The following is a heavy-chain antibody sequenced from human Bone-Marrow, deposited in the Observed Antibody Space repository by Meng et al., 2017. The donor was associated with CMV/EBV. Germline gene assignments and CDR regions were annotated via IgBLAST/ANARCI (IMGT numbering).Heavy chain of an antibody. V-gene: IGHV3-7*01. Sequence: GESLKISCAASGLTVRSNYMSWVRQAPGKGLEWVANIKQDGSEKYYVDSVKGRFTISRDNAKNSLYLQMNSLRAEDTAVYYCARERQDVVVPAAIDYWGQGTLVTVSS. D-gene: IGHD2-2*01. CDR1: GLTVRSNY. CDR3: ARERQDVVVPAAIDY. J-gene: IGHJ4*02. CDR2: IKQDGSEK.